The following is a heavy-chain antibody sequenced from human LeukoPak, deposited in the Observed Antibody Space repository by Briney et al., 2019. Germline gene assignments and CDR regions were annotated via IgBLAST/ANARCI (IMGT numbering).Heavy chain of an antibody. Sequence: ASVKVSCKASGYTFTGYYMHWVRQAPGQGLEWMGWINPNSGGTSYAQKFQGRVTMTRDTSISTAYMEPSRLRSDDTAVYYCARMGSYYDGPHYFDYWGQGTLVTVSS. CDR1: GYTFTGYY. CDR3: ARMGSYYDGPHYFDY. V-gene: IGHV1-2*02. D-gene: IGHD1-26*01. CDR2: INPNSGGT. J-gene: IGHJ4*02.